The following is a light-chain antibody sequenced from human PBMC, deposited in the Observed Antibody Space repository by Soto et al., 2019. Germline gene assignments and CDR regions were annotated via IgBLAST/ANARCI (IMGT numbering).Light chain of an antibody. CDR2: EVI. CDR1: SSDVGSYNR. J-gene: IGLJ1*01. Sequence: QSALTQPPSVSGSPGQSVTISCTGTSSDVGSYNRVSWYKQPPGAAPKLVIYEVIHRPSGVPDRFSGSKSGNTASLTISGLQAEDEADFYCYPYTSSSTNFFGTGTRSPS. V-gene: IGLV2-18*02. CDR3: YPYTSSSTNF.